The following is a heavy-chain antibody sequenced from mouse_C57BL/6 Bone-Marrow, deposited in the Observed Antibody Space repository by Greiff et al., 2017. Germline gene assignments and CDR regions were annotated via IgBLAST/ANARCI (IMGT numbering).Heavy chain of an antibody. CDR2: ISSGGSYT. CDR3: ASPYGIQFAY. CDR1: GFTFSSYG. D-gene: IGHD2-10*02. Sequence: EVQLVESGGDLVKPGGSLKLSCAASGFTFSSYGMSWVRQTPDKRLEWVATISSGGSYTYYPDSVKGRFTISRDNAKNTLYLQMSSLKSEDTAMYYGASPYGIQFAYWGQGTLVTVSA. J-gene: IGHJ3*01. V-gene: IGHV5-6*01.